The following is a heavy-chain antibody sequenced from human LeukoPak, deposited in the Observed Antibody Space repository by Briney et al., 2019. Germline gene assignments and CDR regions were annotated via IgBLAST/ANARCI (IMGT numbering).Heavy chain of an antibody. CDR2: ISYDGSNK. CDR3: AREGTMVRGPDV. Sequence: GRSLRLSCAASGFTFSSYGMHWVRQAPGKGLEWVAVISYDGSNKYYADSVKGRFTISRDNSKNTLYLQMNSLRAEDTAVYYCAREGTMVRGPDVWGQGTLVTVSS. D-gene: IGHD3-10*01. J-gene: IGHJ4*02. V-gene: IGHV3-30*03. CDR1: GFTFSSYG.